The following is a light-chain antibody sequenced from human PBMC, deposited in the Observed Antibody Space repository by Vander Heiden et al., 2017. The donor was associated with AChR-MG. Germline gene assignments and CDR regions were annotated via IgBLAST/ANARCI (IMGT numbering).Light chain of an antibody. CDR1: QYISRY. CDR2: DGA. Sequence: DIQMTQSPSSLSASVGDRVTITCRASQYISRYVNWYQQSPGKAPRLLIYDGATLQSGVSSRFSGSGSGTDVTLTISSLQPEDFATYYCHQCNSTIWTFGQGTKVELK. V-gene: IGKV1-39*01. CDR3: HQCNSTIWT. J-gene: IGKJ1*01.